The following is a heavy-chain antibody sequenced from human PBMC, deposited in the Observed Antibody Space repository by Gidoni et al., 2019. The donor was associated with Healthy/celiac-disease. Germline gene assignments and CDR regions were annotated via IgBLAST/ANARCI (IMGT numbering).Heavy chain of an antibody. D-gene: IGHD3-3*01. CDR2: SSGSGGST. V-gene: IGHV3-23*01. CDR1: GFTFSSYA. J-gene: IGHJ4*02. CDR3: AKDRGFWSGSIDY. Sequence: EVQLLESGGGLVQPGGSLRLSCAASGFTFSSYAMSWVRQAPGKGLEWVSASSGSGGSTYYADSVKGRFTISRDNSKNTLYLQMNSLRAEDTAVYYCAKDRGFWSGSIDYWGQGTLVTVSS.